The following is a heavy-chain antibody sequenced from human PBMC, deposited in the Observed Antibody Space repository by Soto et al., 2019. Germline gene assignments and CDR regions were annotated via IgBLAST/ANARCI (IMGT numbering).Heavy chain of an antibody. CDR2: FDPEGGET. CDR1: GYTLTELS. J-gene: IGHJ4*02. CDR3: ATGPPERWLHFDY. Sequence: ASVKVSCKVSGYTLTELSMHWVRQAPGKGLEWMGGFDPEGGETIYAQKFQGRVTMTEDTSTDTAYMELSSLRSEDTAVYYCATGPPERWLHFDYWGQGTLVTVSS. V-gene: IGHV1-24*01. D-gene: IGHD5-12*01.